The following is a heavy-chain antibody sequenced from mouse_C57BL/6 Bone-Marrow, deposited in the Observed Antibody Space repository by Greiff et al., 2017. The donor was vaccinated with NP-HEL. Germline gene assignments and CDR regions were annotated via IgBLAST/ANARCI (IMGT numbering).Heavy chain of an antibody. V-gene: IGHV1-55*01. J-gene: IGHJ4*01. Sequence: QVQLKQSGAELVKPGASVKMSCKASGYTFTSYWITWVKQRPGQGLEWIGDIYPGSGSTNYNEKFKSKATLTVDTSSSTAYMQLSSLTSEDSAVYYCARAYHYAMDYWGQGTSVTVSS. D-gene: IGHD2-10*01. CDR1: GYTFTSYW. CDR3: ARAYHYAMDY. CDR2: IYPGSGST.